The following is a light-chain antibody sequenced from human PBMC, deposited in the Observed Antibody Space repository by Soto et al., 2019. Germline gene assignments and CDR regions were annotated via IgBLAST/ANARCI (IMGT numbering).Light chain of an antibody. V-gene: IGKV1-39*01. CDR3: QQSYSTPV. CDR1: QSISSY. J-gene: IGKJ2*01. CDR2: AAS. Sequence: DIQRTQSPPSLSASVGHRVTITCRASQSISSYLSWYQQKPGKAPKLLIYAASSLQSGVPSRFSGSGSGTDFTLTISSLQPEDFANYYCQQSYSTPVFGQGTNLEIK.